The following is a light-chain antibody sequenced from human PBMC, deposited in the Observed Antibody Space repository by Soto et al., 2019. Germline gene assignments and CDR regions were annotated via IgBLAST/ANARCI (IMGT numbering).Light chain of an antibody. V-gene: IGKV3-11*01. J-gene: IGKJ4*01. CDR2: DAS. CDR1: QSVSSY. Sequence: EIVLTQSPATLSLSPGERATLSCRASQSVSSYLAWYQQKPGQAPRLLIYDASNRATGIPARFSGSGSGTDFALTISSLEPEDFAVYYWQQRSNCPSTFGGGTKVEIK. CDR3: QQRSNCPST.